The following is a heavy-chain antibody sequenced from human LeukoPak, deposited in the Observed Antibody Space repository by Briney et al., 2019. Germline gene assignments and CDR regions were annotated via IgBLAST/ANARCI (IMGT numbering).Heavy chain of an antibody. CDR1: GGSISSYY. CDR2: IYYSGST. J-gene: IGHJ4*02. D-gene: IGHD1-1*01. V-gene: IGHV4-59*12. CDR3: ARDRGTWNDDGFDY. Sequence: PSETLSLTCTVSGGSISSYYWSWIRQPPGKGLEWIGYIYYSGSTNYNPSLKSRVTMSVDTSKNHFSLKLSSVTAADTAVYYCARDRGTWNDDGFDYWGQGTLVTVSS.